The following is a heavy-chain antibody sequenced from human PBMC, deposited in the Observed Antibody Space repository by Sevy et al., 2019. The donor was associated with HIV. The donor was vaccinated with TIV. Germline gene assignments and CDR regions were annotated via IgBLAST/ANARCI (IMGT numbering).Heavy chain of an antibody. V-gene: IGHV3-30*18. Sequence: GGCLRLSCAASGFTFSSYGMHWVRQAPGKGLEWVAVISYDGSNKYYADSVKGRFTISRDNSKNTLYLQMNSLRAEDTAAYYCAKSPIIAAAGHFDYWGQGTLVTVSS. D-gene: IGHD6-13*01. CDR1: GFTFSSYG. CDR3: AKSPIIAAAGHFDY. CDR2: ISYDGSNK. J-gene: IGHJ4*02.